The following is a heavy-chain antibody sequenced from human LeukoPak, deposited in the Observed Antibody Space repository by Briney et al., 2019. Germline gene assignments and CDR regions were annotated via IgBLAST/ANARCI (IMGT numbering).Heavy chain of an antibody. V-gene: IGHV3-9*01. Sequence: PGRSLRLSCAASGFSFEDYAMHWVRQAPGKGLEGVSGVSWNSGSIGYADSVKGRFTISRDNAKNSLYLQMNSLRAEDTALYYCAKATSVGAPALGMDVWGQGTTVTVSS. CDR2: VSWNSGSI. CDR3: AKATSVGAPALGMDV. J-gene: IGHJ6*02. CDR1: GFSFEDYA. D-gene: IGHD1-26*01.